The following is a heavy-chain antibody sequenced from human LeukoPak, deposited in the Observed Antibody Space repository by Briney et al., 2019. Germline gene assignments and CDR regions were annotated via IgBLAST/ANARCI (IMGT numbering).Heavy chain of an antibody. CDR3: ARGDGRYPFDP. CDR2: IIPIFGTA. Sequence: SVKVSCKASGYTFTSYGISWVRQAPGQGLEWMGGIIPIFGTANYAQKFQGRVTITTDESTSTAYMELSSLRSEDTAVYYCARGDGRYPFDPWGQGTLVTVSS. D-gene: IGHD3-16*02. J-gene: IGHJ5*02. CDR1: GYTFTSYG. V-gene: IGHV1-69*05.